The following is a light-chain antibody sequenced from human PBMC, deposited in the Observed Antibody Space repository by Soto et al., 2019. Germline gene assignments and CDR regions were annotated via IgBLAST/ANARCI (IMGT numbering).Light chain of an antibody. Sequence: QSALTQPPSVSGSPGQSVTISCTGTSSDVGKYDRVSWYQQFPGTAPKLIIYEVTNRPSGVPARFSGSKSGNTASLTISGLQAEDEADYYCSSYINTSRYVVGTWTKLTVL. CDR1: SSDVGKYDR. CDR3: SSYINTSRYV. J-gene: IGLJ1*01. V-gene: IGLV2-18*02. CDR2: EVT.